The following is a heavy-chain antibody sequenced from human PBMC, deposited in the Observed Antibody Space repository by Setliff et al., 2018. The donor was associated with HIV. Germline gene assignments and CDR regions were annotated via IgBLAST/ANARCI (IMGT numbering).Heavy chain of an antibody. Sequence: ASVKVSCKASGYTFTSYDINWVRQATGHGLEWMGWINPYSGNTGYAQKFQGRVTMTRETSTSTAYLELSNLRAEDTAVYYCVRVGPWYYARSGYLASWDYWGQGTLVTVSS. V-gene: IGHV1-8*01. CDR2: INPYSGNT. D-gene: IGHD3-22*01. J-gene: IGHJ4*02. CDR3: VRVGPWYYARSGYLASWDY. CDR1: GYTFTSYD.